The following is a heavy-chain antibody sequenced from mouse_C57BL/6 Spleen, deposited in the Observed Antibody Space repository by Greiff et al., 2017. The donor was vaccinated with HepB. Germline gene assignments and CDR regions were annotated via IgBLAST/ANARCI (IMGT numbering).Heavy chain of an antibody. Sequence: EVQLQQSGPELVKPGASVKIPCKASGYTFTDYNMDWVKQSHGKSLEWIGDINPNNGGTIYNQKFKGKATLTVGKSSSKAYMELRSLTSEDTAVYYCARRRVYYGNYGSMDYWGQGTSVTVSS. J-gene: IGHJ4*01. CDR2: INPNNGGT. D-gene: IGHD2-1*01. CDR3: ARRRVYYGNYGSMDY. CDR1: GYTFTDYN. V-gene: IGHV1-18*01.